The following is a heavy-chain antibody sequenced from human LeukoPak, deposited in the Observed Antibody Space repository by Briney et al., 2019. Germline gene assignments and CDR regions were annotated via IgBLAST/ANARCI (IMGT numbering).Heavy chain of an antibody. CDR3: AKSTPVEVDY. J-gene: IGHJ4*02. Sequence: SGTLSLTCTVSGGSISSSSYYWGWIRQPPGKGLEWIGRIYYSGSTYYNPSLKSRVTISVDTSKNQFSLKLSSVTAADTAVYYCAKSTPVEVDYWGQGALVTVSS. CDR2: IYYSGST. CDR1: GGSISSSSYY. V-gene: IGHV4-39*01.